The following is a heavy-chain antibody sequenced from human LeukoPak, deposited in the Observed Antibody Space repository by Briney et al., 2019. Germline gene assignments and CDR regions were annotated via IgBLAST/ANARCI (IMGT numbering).Heavy chain of an antibody. Sequence: PGGSLRLSCAASGFTFSSYGMHWVRQAPGKGLEWVAVISYDGSNKYYADSVKGRFTISRDNSKNTLYLQMNSLRAEDTAVYYCAKDMEPQWLVGSQKLKDWGQGTLVTVSS. CDR1: GFTFSSYG. CDR3: AKDMEPQWLVGSQKLKD. D-gene: IGHD6-19*01. J-gene: IGHJ4*02. V-gene: IGHV3-30*18. CDR2: ISYDGSNK.